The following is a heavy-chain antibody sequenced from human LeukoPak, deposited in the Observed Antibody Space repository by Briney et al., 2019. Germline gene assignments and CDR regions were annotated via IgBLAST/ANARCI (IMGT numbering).Heavy chain of an antibody. Sequence: PGGSLRLSCAASGFTLSSYAMSWVGQAPGKGLEWVSAISGSGGSTYYADSVKGRFTISRDNSKNTLYLQMNSLRAEDTAVYYCARGWTYSSSFDYWGKGTLVTVSS. CDR3: ARGWTYSSSFDY. CDR2: ISGSGGST. J-gene: IGHJ4*02. V-gene: IGHV3-23*01. D-gene: IGHD6-6*01. CDR1: GFTLSSYA.